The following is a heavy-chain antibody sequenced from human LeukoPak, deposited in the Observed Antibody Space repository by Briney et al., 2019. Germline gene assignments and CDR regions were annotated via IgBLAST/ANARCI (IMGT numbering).Heavy chain of an antibody. V-gene: IGHV3-23*01. D-gene: IGHD6-19*01. CDR1: GFTFSDYP. CDR3: AKDRTRGWYLGYDAFDV. J-gene: IGHJ3*01. Sequence: GGSLRLSCAASGFTFSDYPMSWVRQAPGKGLEWVSVISGSGETIYYAGSVKGRFTISRDNSRRTLYLQMNGLRADDTAVYYCAKDRTRGWYLGYDAFDVWGQGTMVTVSS. CDR2: ISGSGETI.